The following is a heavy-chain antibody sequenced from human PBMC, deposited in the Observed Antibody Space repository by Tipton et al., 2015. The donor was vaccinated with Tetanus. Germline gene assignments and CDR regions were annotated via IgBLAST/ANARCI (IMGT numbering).Heavy chain of an antibody. CDR2: ISIYNDNT. CDR1: GYSFTSYG. CDR3: ARDYFGSGSDYYFDF. Sequence: GEVKKPGSSVKVSCRTSGYSFTSYGINWVRQAPGQGLEWMGWISIYNDNTNYAQRFQGRVTMTRDTASSTAYMELRSLKSDDTAVYYCARDYFGSGSDYYFDFWGQGTLVTVSS. V-gene: IGHV1-18*01. D-gene: IGHD3-10*01. J-gene: IGHJ4*02.